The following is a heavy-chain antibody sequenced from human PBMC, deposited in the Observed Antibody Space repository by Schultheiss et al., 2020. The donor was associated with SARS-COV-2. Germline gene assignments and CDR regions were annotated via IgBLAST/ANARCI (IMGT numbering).Heavy chain of an antibody. Sequence: GGSLRLSCAASGFTVSSNYMSWVRQAPGKGLEWVSVIYSGGSTYYADSVKGRFTISRDNSKNTLYLQMNSLRAEDTAVYYCARERRGYYDFWSGYPPLYSYYYMDVWGRGTTVTVSS. CDR3: ARERRGYYDFWSGYPPLYSYYYMDV. V-gene: IGHV3-66*01. J-gene: IGHJ6*03. CDR1: GFTVSSNY. D-gene: IGHD3-3*01. CDR2: IYSGGST.